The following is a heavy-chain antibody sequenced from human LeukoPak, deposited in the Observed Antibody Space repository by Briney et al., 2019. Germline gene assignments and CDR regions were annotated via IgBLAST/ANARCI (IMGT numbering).Heavy chain of an antibody. D-gene: IGHD2-15*01. J-gene: IGHJ3*02. Sequence: SETLSLTCTVSGGSINNYYWSWIRQPAGKGLEWIGRIYTRGSTSYSPSLKSRVTMSVDTSKNQFSLKLSSVTAADTAVYYCARGRYCSADICSGGDAFDIWGQGTMVSVSS. CDR3: ARGRYCSADICSGGDAFDI. V-gene: IGHV4-4*07. CDR1: GGSINNYY. CDR2: IYTRGST.